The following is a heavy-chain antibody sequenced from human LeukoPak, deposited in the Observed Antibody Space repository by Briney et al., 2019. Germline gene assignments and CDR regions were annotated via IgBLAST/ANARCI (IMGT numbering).Heavy chain of an antibody. CDR1: GYTFTSYY. CDR3: ARGDLPSGSYYRAVFPTHYNWFDP. Sequence: GASVKVSCKASGYTFTSYYMHWVRQAPGQGLEWMGWINPNSGGTNYAQKFQGRVTMTRDTSISTAYMELSRLRSDDTAVYYCARGDLPSGSYYRAVFPTHYNWFDPWGQGTLVTVSS. D-gene: IGHD1-26*01. V-gene: IGHV1-2*02. J-gene: IGHJ5*02. CDR2: INPNSGGT.